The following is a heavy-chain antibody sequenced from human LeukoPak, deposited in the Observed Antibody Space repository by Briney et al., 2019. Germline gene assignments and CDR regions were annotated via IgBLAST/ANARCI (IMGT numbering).Heavy chain of an antibody. CDR1: GYTFTSYG. CDR3: ARDRDYYGSGANDY. Sequence: ASVKVSCKASGYTFTSYGISWVRQAPGQGLEWMGWISAYNGNTNYAQKLQGRVTMTTDTSTSTAYMELRSLRSDDTAVYYCARDRDYYGSGANDYWGQGTLVTVSS. CDR2: ISAYNGNT. V-gene: IGHV1-18*01. D-gene: IGHD3-10*01. J-gene: IGHJ4*02.